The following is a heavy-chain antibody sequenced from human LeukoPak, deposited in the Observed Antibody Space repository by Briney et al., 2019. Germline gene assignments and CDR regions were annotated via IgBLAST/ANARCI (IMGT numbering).Heavy chain of an antibody. Sequence: NPSETLSLTCTVSGGSISSSSYYWGWIRQPPGKGLEWIGSIYYSGNTYYNPSLKSRVTISVDTSKNQFSLKFSSLTAADTALYYCARGYYDVLTGHPKNFDYWGQGTLVTVSS. D-gene: IGHD3-9*01. CDR2: IYYSGNT. CDR1: GGSISSSSYY. V-gene: IGHV4-39*01. CDR3: ARGYYDVLTGHPKNFDY. J-gene: IGHJ4*02.